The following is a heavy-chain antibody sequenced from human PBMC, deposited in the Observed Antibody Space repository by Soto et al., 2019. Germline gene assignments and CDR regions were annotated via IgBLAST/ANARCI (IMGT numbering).Heavy chain of an antibody. Sequence: GGSLRLSCAASGFTFRRAWMSWFRQGPGEGLEWVAIIKSKADGATTDYVTSVKGRFTISRDDSKNTLYLQMDSLISEDTAVYYCAADVPGYSYPLDYWGQGT. V-gene: IGHV3-15*01. CDR2: IKSKADGATT. D-gene: IGHD5-18*01. CDR1: GFTFRRAW. CDR3: AADVPGYSYPLDY. J-gene: IGHJ4*02.